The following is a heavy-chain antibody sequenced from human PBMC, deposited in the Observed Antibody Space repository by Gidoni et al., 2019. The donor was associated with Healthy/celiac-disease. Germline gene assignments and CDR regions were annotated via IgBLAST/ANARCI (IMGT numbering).Heavy chain of an antibody. CDR2: IWYDGSNK. Sequence: QVQLVESGGGVVQPGRSLRLSCAASGFTFSSYGMPGVRQAPGKGLEWVAVIWYDGSNKYYADSVKGRFTISRDNSKNTLYLQMNSLRAEDTAVYYCARGAAAGAFDYWGQGTLVTVSS. D-gene: IGHD6-13*01. V-gene: IGHV3-33*01. J-gene: IGHJ4*02. CDR3: ARGAAAGAFDY. CDR1: GFTFSSYG.